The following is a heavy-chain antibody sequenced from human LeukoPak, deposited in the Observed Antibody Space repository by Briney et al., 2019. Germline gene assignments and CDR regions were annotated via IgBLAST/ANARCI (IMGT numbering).Heavy chain of an antibody. D-gene: IGHD2-15*01. CDR1: GGTFSSYA. CDR3: ARGYCSGGSCYKHFQH. J-gene: IGHJ1*01. V-gene: IGHV1-69*06. CDR2: IIPIFGTA. Sequence: GASVKVSCKASGGTFSSYAISWVRQAPGQGLEWMGGIIPIFGTANYARKFQGRVTITADKSTSTAYMELSSLRSEDTAVYYCARGYCSGGSCYKHFQHWGQGTLVTVSS.